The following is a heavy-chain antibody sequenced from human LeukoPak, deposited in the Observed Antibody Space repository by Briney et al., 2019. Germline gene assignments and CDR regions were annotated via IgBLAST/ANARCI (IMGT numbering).Heavy chain of an antibody. D-gene: IGHD1-26*01. Sequence: GGSLRLSCAASGFTVSSNYMSWVRQAPGKGLEWVSSISSSSSYIYYADSVKGRFTISRDNAKNSLYLQMNSLRAEDTAVYYCARAIQTWELLRWGQGTLVTVSS. CDR3: ARAIQTWELLR. CDR1: GFTVSSNY. V-gene: IGHV3-21*01. CDR2: ISSSSSYI. J-gene: IGHJ4*02.